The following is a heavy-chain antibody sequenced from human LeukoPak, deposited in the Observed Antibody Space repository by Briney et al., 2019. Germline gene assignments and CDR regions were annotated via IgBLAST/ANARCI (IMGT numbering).Heavy chain of an antibody. CDR1: GYTFTGYY. CDR2: ISAYNGNT. D-gene: IGHD2-15*01. CDR3: ARDAPSYSGWFDP. Sequence: ASVKVSCKASGYTFTGYYMHWVRQAPGQGLEWMGWISAYNGNTNYAQKLQGRVTMTTDTSTSTAYMELRSLRSDDTAVYYCARDAPSYSGWFDPWGQGTLVTVSS. V-gene: IGHV1-18*04. J-gene: IGHJ5*02.